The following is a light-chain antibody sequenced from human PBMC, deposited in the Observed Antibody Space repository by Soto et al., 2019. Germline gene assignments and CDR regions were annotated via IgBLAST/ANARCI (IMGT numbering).Light chain of an antibody. Sequence: EIVMTQSPATLSVPPGERATLSCRASQSVSSDLAWYHQKPGQAPRLLIYGASTRATGIPARFSGSGSGTEFTLTINSLQSEDFAVYYCQQYNYWPRTFGQGTKVEIK. V-gene: IGKV3-15*01. CDR1: QSVSSD. CDR3: QQYNYWPRT. CDR2: GAS. J-gene: IGKJ1*01.